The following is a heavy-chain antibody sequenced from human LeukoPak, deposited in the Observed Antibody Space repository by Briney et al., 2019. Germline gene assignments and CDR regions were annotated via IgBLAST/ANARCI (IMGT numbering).Heavy chain of an antibody. CDR1: GGSFSGYY. Sequence: SETLSLTCAVYGGSFSGYYWSWIRQPPGKGLEWIGEINHSGSTNYNPSLKSRVTISVDTSKNQFSLKLSSVTAADTAVYYCARGDDRQGFVYWGQGTLVTVSS. CDR3: ARGDDRQGFVY. CDR2: INHSGST. D-gene: IGHD3-22*01. J-gene: IGHJ4*02. V-gene: IGHV4-34*01.